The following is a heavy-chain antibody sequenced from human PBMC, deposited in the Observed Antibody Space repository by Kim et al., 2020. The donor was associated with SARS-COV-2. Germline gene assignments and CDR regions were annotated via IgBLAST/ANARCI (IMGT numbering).Heavy chain of an antibody. D-gene: IGHD4-4*01. CDR1: GFTFSNFA. V-gene: IGHV3-64*01. CDR2: ISNNGVTT. J-gene: IGHJ4*02. Sequence: GGSLRLSCAASGFTFSNFAMHWVRQAPGKGLEYVSAISNNGVTTYYANSVKGRFTISRDNSKNTLYLQMGSLTAEDMAVYYCARSKAGDYRGQGTQVTVSS. CDR3: ARSKAGDY.